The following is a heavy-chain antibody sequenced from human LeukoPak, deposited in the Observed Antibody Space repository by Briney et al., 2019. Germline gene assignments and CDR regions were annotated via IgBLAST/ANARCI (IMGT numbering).Heavy chain of an antibody. Sequence: GGSLRLSCAASEFIFSGYWMNWVRQAPGKGREWVDNIKQDGSEKQYVDSVRGRFTISRDNAKNSLYLQMNSLRVEDTAVYYCARDGFVGAADYWGQGTLVTVSS. J-gene: IGHJ4*02. CDR2: IKQDGSEK. CDR3: ARDGFVGAADY. D-gene: IGHD6-13*01. CDR1: EFIFSGYW. V-gene: IGHV3-7*01.